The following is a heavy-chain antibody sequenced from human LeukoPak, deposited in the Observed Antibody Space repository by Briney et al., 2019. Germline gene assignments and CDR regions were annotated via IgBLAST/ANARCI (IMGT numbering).Heavy chain of an antibody. CDR2: IIPIFGTA. J-gene: IGHJ6*04. CDR1: GGTFSSYA. Sequence: SVKVSCKASGGTFSSYAISWVRQAPGQGLEWMRGIIPIFGTANYAQKFQGRVTITADESTSTAYMELSSLRSEDTAVYYCARGSITFSGSYYSDYYYGMDVWGKGTTVTVSS. V-gene: IGHV1-69*13. D-gene: IGHD3-10*01. CDR3: ARGSITFSGSYYSDYYYGMDV.